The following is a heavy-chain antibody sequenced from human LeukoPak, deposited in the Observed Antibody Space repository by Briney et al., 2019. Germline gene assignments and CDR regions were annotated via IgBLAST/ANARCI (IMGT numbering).Heavy chain of an antibody. Sequence: PSQTLSLTCTVSGGSISSGSYYWSWIRQPPGKGLEWIGYIYYSGSTNYNPSLKSRVTISVDTSKNQFSLKVSSVTAADTAVYYCARDGRGSYGSVPGGQGTLVTVSS. J-gene: IGHJ5*02. CDR3: ARDGRGSYGSVP. CDR2: IYYSGST. V-gene: IGHV4-61*01. CDR1: GGSISSGSYY. D-gene: IGHD3-10*01.